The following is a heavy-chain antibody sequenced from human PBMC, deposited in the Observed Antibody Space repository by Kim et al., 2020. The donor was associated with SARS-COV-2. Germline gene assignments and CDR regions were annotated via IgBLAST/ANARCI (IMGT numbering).Heavy chain of an antibody. J-gene: IGHJ3*02. D-gene: IGHD1-26*01. Sequence: GGSLRLSCAASGVTFSGSTMHWVRQASGKGLEWVGRIRWEDNSYATEYGASVKGRFTISRDDSKNTAYLQMNSLKTEDTAIYYCARGPPYTDSYWDAFDMWGQGTLVTVSS. V-gene: IGHV3-73*01. CDR2: IRWEDNSYAT. CDR1: GVTFSGST. CDR3: ARGPPYTDSYWDAFDM.